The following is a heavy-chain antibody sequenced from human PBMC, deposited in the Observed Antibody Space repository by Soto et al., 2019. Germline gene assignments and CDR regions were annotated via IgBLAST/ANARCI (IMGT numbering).Heavy chain of an antibody. J-gene: IGHJ6*02. CDR1: GFSLSTGGVG. Sequence: QITLMESGPTLVKPTQTLTLTCTFSGFSLSTGGVGVGWIRQPPGKALEWLALIYWDDDKRYSPSLRSRLTITKDTSKNQVALTMTNMDPVDTATYYCTHSRCGGDCLQSYSSHYYYGMDVWGQGTTVTVSS. D-gene: IGHD2-21*02. CDR2: IYWDDDK. CDR3: THSRCGGDCLQSYSSHYYYGMDV. V-gene: IGHV2-5*02.